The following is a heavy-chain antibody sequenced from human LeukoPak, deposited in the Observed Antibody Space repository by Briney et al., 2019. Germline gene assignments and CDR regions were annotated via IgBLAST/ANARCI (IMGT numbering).Heavy chain of an antibody. CDR1: GGTFSSYA. CDR2: IIPIFGTA. CDR3: ARDMYSSSSRARIGDAFDI. J-gene: IGHJ3*02. D-gene: IGHD6-6*01. Sequence: GASVKVSCKASGGTFSSYAISWVRQAPGQGLGWMGGIIPIFGTANYAQKFQGRVTITTDESTSTAYMELSSLRSEDTAVYYCARDMYSSSSRARIGDAFDIWGQGTMVTVSS. V-gene: IGHV1-69*05.